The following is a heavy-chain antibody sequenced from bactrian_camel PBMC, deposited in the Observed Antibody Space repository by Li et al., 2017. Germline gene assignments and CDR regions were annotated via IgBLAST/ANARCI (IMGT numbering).Heavy chain of an antibody. CDR1: GFTFSSYY. CDR3: AADSRYASCGWLLDRFRDFAY. V-gene: IGHV3-2*01. Sequence: HVQLVESGGGLVQPGGSLRLSCAASGFTFSSYYMTWVRQAPGQGLEWVSSISSDGSNTNYADSVKGRFTISRDNAKNTVDLQMNSLKPEDTAMYYCAADSRYASCGWLLDRFRDFAYRGQGTQVTVS. CDR2: ISSDGSNT. D-gene: IGHD3*01. J-gene: IGHJ6*01.